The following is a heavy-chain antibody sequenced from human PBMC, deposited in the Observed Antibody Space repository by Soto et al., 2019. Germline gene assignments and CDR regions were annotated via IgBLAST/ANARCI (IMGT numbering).Heavy chain of an antibody. CDR1: GGSFSGYY. CDR2: INHSGST. D-gene: IGHD3-3*01. Sequence: SETLSLTCAVYGGSFSGYYWSWIRQPPGKGLEWIGEINHSGSTNYNPSLKSRVTISVDTSKNQFSLKLSSVTAADTAVYYCARGSGFWSGYAGHMDVWGKGTTVTVSS. CDR3: ARGSGFWSGYAGHMDV. V-gene: IGHV4-34*01. J-gene: IGHJ6*03.